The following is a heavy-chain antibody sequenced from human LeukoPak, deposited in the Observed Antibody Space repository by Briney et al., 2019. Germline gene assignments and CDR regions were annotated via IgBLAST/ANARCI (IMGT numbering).Heavy chain of an antibody. J-gene: IGHJ5*02. Sequence: SETLSLTCTVSGGSISSGGYYWSWIRQHPGKGLEWIGYIYYSGSTYYNPSLKSRVTISVDTSKNQFSLKLSSVTAADTAVYYCARAYQDAWPSWFDPWGQGTLVTVSS. CDR1: GGSISSGGYY. CDR2: IYYSGST. D-gene: IGHD3-16*01. V-gene: IGHV4-31*03. CDR3: ARAYQDAWPSWFDP.